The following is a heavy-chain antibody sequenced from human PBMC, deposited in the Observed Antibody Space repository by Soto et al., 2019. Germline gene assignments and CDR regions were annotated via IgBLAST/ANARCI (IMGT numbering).Heavy chain of an antibody. CDR2: IVVGSGNT. V-gene: IGHV1-58*02. J-gene: IGHJ6*04. Sequence: ASVKVSCKASGYTFTNYGISWVRQARGQRLEWIGWIVVGSGNTNYAQKFQERVTITRDMSTSTAYMELSSLRSEDTAVYYCAAPHYYDSSGPAPLDYYYYYGMDVWGKGTTVTVSS. CDR3: AAPHYYDSSGPAPLDYYYYYGMDV. D-gene: IGHD3-22*01. CDR1: GYTFTNYG.